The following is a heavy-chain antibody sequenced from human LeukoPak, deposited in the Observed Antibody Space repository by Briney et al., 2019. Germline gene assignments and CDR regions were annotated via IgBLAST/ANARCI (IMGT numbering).Heavy chain of an antibody. V-gene: IGHV4-4*07. Sequence: SETLSLTCTVSGGSISSYYWSWIRQPAGKGLEWIGRIYTSGSTNYNPSLKSRVTMSVDTSKKQFSLKLSSVTAADTAVYYCARAGLRIAARWWFDPWGQGTLVTVSS. CDR1: GGSISSYY. J-gene: IGHJ5*02. D-gene: IGHD6-6*01. CDR3: ARAGLRIAARWWFDP. CDR2: IYTSGST.